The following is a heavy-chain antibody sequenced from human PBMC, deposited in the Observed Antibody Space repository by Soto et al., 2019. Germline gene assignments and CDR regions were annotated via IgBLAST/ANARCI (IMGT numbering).Heavy chain of an antibody. CDR1: GYTFTSYG. CDR2: ISAYNGNT. V-gene: IGHV1-18*01. D-gene: IGHD3-16*02. CDR3: ARGRIMITFGGVIALPHDY. Sequence: ASVKVSCXASGYTFTSYGISWVRQAPGQGLEWMGWISAYNGNTNYAQKLQGRVTMTTDTSTSTAYMELRSLRSDDTAVYYCARGRIMITFGGVIALPHDYWGQGTLVTAPQ. J-gene: IGHJ4*02.